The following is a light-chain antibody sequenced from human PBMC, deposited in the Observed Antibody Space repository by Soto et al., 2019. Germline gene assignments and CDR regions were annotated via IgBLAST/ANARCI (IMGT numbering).Light chain of an antibody. Sequence: ERVMTQSPATLSVSPGEGATLSCRASQSVSSTYLAWYQQRPGQAPRLLIYSSSSRASGIPDRFSGSGSGTDFTLTISRPEPEDFAVYYCQQYRTSPPTWTFGQGTKVDIK. CDR1: QSVSSTY. CDR2: SSS. CDR3: QQYRTSPPTWT. V-gene: IGKV3-20*01. J-gene: IGKJ1*01.